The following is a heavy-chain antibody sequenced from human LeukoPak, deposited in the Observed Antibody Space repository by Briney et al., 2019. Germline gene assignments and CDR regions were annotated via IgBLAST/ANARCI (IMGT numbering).Heavy chain of an antibody. CDR3: AQDWGTTGTTAWLFDN. Sequence: GGCLRLSCAASGFTFSHSGMHWLRQAPGKGLEWVAIICYDGSSKFYADSVKGRFTISRDNSKNIVYLQMNSVRVEDTAIYYCAQDWGTTGTTAWLFDNWGQGTLVTVS. V-gene: IGHV3-33*06. J-gene: IGHJ4*02. D-gene: IGHD1-1*01. CDR1: GFTFSHSG. CDR2: ICYDGSSK.